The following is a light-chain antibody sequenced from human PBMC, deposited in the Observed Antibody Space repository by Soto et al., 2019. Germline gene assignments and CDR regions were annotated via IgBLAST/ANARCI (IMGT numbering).Light chain of an antibody. CDR2: DAS. J-gene: IGKJ1*01. Sequence: EIVLTQSPATLSLSPGERATLSCRACQIVISYLAWYQQKPGQAPRLLIYDASNRATGIPARFSGSGSGTDFTLTISSLEPEDFAVYYCQQRSNWPWTVGQGDQGGYQ. V-gene: IGKV3-11*01. CDR3: QQRSNWPWT. CDR1: QIVISY.